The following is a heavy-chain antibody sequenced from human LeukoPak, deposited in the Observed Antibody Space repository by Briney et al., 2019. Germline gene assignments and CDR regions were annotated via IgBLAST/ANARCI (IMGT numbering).Heavy chain of an antibody. D-gene: IGHD2-2*01. V-gene: IGHV4-61*02. CDR2: IYSSGST. J-gene: IGHJ6*03. CDR1: GGSISSDNYY. CDR3: ARERRKIVVVPAATSQFLLYYYMDV. Sequence: PSETLSLTCTVSGGSISSDNYYWSWIRQPAGKGLEWIGRIYSSGSTNYNPSLKSRVTISVDTSNNQFSLKLSSVTAADTAVYYCARERRKIVVVPAATSQFLLYYYMDVWGKGTTVTISS.